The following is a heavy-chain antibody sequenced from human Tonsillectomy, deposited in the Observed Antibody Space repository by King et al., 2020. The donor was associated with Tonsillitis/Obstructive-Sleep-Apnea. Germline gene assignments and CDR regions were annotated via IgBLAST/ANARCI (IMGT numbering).Heavy chain of an antibody. CDR1: GFTFSSYE. Sequence: EVQLVESGGGLVQPGGSLRLSCAASGFTFSSYEMNWVRQAPGKGLEWVSYISSSGSTIYYADSVKGRFTISRDNAKNSLYLQMNSLRAEDTAVSYCARDGGGFWHMVNQDAFDNWGQGTMVTVSS. V-gene: IGHV3-48*03. CDR2: ISSSGSTI. D-gene: IGHD2-2*03. J-gene: IGHJ3*02. CDR3: ARDGGGFWHMVNQDAFDN.